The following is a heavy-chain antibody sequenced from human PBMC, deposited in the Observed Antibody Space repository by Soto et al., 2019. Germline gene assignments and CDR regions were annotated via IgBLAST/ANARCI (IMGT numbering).Heavy chain of an antibody. CDR1: EYSFANQW. CDR2: ISPDT. J-gene: IGHJ6*02. CDR3: ARHMRLGLEHYYYGMDV. D-gene: IGHD3-16*01. Sequence: GESLKISCKGSEYSFANQWIGWVRQMPGKGLEWVGIISPDTRYSPSFQGQVTISADKSISTAYLQWSSLKASDTAMYYCARHMRLGLEHYYYGMDVWGQGTTVTVSS. V-gene: IGHV5-51*01.